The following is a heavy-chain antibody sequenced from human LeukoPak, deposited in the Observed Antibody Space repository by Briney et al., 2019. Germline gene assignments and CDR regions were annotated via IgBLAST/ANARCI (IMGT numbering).Heavy chain of an antibody. D-gene: IGHD3-22*01. Sequence: GRSLRLSCTASGFTFGDYAMSWVRQAPGKGLEWVGFIRSKAYGGTTEYAASVKGRFTISRDDSTSIAYLQMNSLKTEDTAVYYCTRSPYYYDSSGYYFDYWGQGTLVTVSS. CDR3: TRSPYYYDSSGYYFDY. J-gene: IGHJ4*02. CDR1: GFTFGDYA. V-gene: IGHV3-49*04. CDR2: IRSKAYGGTT.